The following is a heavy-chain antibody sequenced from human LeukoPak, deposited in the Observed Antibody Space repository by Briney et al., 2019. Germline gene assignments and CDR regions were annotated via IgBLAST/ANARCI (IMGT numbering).Heavy chain of an antibody. CDR1: GFTFSTYT. Sequence: GGSLRLSCAASGFTFSTYTIHWVRQAPGKGLEWVAVVSYDGNDKHYAASVKGRFTISRDNSKNAVYLQMNSLRAEDTAVYYCAREGHYDILTGYSPVEYYYYYMDVWGKGTTVTVSS. V-gene: IGHV3-30*04. CDR2: VSYDGNDK. J-gene: IGHJ6*03. CDR3: AREGHYDILTGYSPVEYYYYYMDV. D-gene: IGHD3-9*01.